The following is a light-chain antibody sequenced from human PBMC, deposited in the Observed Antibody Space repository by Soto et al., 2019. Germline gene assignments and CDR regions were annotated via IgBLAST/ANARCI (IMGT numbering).Light chain of an antibody. CDR3: QVWDTGNDHVV. CDR2: DDS. V-gene: IGLV3-21*02. CDR1: NIKSKS. Sequence: SYELTQPPSVSVAPGQTARVTCGGHNIKSKSVHWHQQRPGQAPVLVVHDDSDRPSGIPERFSGSNSENTATLIITRVEAVDEAEYYCQVWDTGNDHVVFGGGTKLTVL. J-gene: IGLJ2*01.